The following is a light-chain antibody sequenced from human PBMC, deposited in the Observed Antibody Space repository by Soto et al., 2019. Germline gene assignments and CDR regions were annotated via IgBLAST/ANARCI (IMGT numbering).Light chain of an antibody. CDR3: CSFTSSNTHV. J-gene: IGLJ1*01. Sequence: QSALTQPRSVSGSPGQSVTVSCTGTSSDVGGYNYVSWYQQHPGKAPKRIIYDVTKRPSGVPDRFSGSKSGNTVCLTISGLQAEDEAEYYCCSFTSSNTHVFGTGTKVTVL. CDR1: SSDVGGYNY. CDR2: DVT. V-gene: IGLV2-11*01.